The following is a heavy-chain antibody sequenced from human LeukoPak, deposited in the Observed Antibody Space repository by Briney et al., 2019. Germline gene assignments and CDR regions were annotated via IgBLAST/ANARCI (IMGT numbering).Heavy chain of an antibody. J-gene: IGHJ6*03. CDR2: IYPGDSDT. CDR1: RYSFTSYW. V-gene: IGHV5-51*01. CDR3: ARQERYYDFWSGYYNGDYYYYMDV. Sequence: PGESLKISCKGSRYSFTSYWIAWVRQMPGKGLEWMGIIYPGDSDTRYSPSFQGQVTISADKSISTAYLQWSSLKASDTAMYYYARQERYYDFWSGYYNGDYYYYMDVWGKGTVVTVSS. D-gene: IGHD3-3*01.